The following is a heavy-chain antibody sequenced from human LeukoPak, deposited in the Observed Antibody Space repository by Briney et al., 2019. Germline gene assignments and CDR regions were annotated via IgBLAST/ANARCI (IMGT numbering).Heavy chain of an antibody. D-gene: IGHD4-17*01. J-gene: IGHJ4*02. Sequence: GESLRLSCAASGFTFSVYTVTWVRQAPGKGVEWVSSISSSSSDIYYADSVKGRFTISRDNAENSLYLQMNSLRAEDTAVYYCARNLNDYGDYVFDYWGQGTLVTVST. CDR1: GFTFSVYT. V-gene: IGHV3-21*01. CDR2: ISSSSSDI. CDR3: ARNLNDYGDYVFDY.